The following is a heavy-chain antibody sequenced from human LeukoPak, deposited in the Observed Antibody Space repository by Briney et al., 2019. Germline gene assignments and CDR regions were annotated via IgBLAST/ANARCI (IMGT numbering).Heavy chain of an antibody. CDR1: GYAFTSYD. CDR3: ARAESSSRYYYYGMDV. J-gene: IGHJ6*02. V-gene: IGHV1-8*01. Sequence: ASVKVSCKASGYAFTSYDINWVRQATGQGLEWMGWMNPNSGNTGYAQKFQGRVTITRNTSISTVYMELSSLRSEDTAVYYCARAESSSRYYYYGMDVWGQGTTVTVSS. CDR2: MNPNSGNT. D-gene: IGHD6-6*01.